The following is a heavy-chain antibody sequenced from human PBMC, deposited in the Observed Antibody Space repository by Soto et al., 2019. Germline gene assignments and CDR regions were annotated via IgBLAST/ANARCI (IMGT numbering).Heavy chain of an antibody. Sequence: ASVKVSCKASGYTFTGYYMHWVRQAPGQGLEWMGWINPNSGGTNYAQKFQGRVTMTRDTSISTAYMELSRLRSDDTAVYYCARDLGGSSSPPSPIDYWGQGTLVTVSS. CDR3: ARDLGGSSSPPSPIDY. CDR1: GYTFTGYY. V-gene: IGHV1-2*02. CDR2: INPNSGGT. D-gene: IGHD6-6*01. J-gene: IGHJ4*02.